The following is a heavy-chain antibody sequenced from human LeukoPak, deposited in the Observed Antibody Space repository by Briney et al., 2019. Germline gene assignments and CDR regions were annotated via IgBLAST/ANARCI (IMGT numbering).Heavy chain of an antibody. V-gene: IGHV4-34*01. CDR1: GGSFSGYY. Sequence: SETLSLTCAVYGGSFSGYYWSWIRQPPGKGLEWIGEINRSGSTNYNPSLKSRVTISVDTSKNQFSLKLSSVTAADTAVYYCARDRSSSGWYDYYYGMDVWGQGTTVTVSS. D-gene: IGHD6-19*01. J-gene: IGHJ6*02. CDR3: ARDRSSSGWYDYYYGMDV. CDR2: INRSGST.